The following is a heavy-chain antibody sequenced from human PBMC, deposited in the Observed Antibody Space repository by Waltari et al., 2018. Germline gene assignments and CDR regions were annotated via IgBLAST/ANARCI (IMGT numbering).Heavy chain of an antibody. CDR2: IYYSGST. J-gene: IGHJ4*02. Sequence: QLQLQESGPGLVKPSETLSLTCTVSGGSISSSSYYWGWIRQPPGKGLEWIGSIYYSGSTYYNPSLKSRVTISVDTSKNQFSLKLSSVTAADTAVYYCVSRSTSSIAAEGSFDYWGQGTLVTVSS. V-gene: IGHV4-39*07. D-gene: IGHD6-25*01. CDR3: VSRSTSSIAAEGSFDY. CDR1: GGSISSSSYY.